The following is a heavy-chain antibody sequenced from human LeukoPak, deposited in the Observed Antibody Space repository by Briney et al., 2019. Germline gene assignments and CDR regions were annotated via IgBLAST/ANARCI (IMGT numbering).Heavy chain of an antibody. D-gene: IGHD6-6*01. CDR2: IYYSGST. CDR3: ARVPVEYKEGPLFDY. Sequence: SETLSLTCTVSGGSISSSSYYWGWVRQPPGKGLEWIGSIYYSGSTYYNPSLKSRVTISVDKSKNQFSLKLSSVTAADTAVYYCARVPVEYKEGPLFDYWGQGTLVTVSS. V-gene: IGHV4-39*07. CDR1: GGSISSSSYY. J-gene: IGHJ4*02.